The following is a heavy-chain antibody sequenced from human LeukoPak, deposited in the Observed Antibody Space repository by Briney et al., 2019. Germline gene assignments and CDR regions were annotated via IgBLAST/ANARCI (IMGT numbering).Heavy chain of an antibody. D-gene: IGHD3-3*01. CDR1: GFTFSSYW. CDR2: INSDGSST. J-gene: IGHJ4*02. V-gene: IGHV3-74*01. CDR3: ARERGDFWSGYYTSLGY. Sequence: GGSLRLXCAASGFTFSSYWMHWVRQAPGKGLVWVSRINSDGSSTSYADSVKGRFTISRDNAKNTLYLQMNSLRAEDTAVYYCARERGDFWSGYYTSLGYWGQGTLVTVSS.